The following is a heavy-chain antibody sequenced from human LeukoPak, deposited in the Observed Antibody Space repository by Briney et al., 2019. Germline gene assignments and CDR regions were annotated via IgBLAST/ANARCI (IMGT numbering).Heavy chain of an antibody. Sequence: GGSLRPSCAASGFTFSSYGMHWVRQAPGKGLEWVAVIWYDGSNKYYADSVKGRFTISRDNAKNSLYLQMNSLRAEDTAVYYCAGNRILTGYYLFDYWGQGTLVTVSS. D-gene: IGHD3-9*01. CDR3: AGNRILTGYYLFDY. CDR2: IWYDGSNK. V-gene: IGHV3-33*03. CDR1: GFTFSSYG. J-gene: IGHJ4*02.